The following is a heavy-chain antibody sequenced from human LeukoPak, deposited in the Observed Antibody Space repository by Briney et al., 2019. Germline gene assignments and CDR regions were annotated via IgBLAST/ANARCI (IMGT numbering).Heavy chain of an antibody. D-gene: IGHD6-19*01. V-gene: IGHV3-11*04. CDR2: ISSSGSTI. Sequence: GGTLRLSCAASGFTFSDYYMSCIRQAPGQGLEWVSYISSSGSTIYYADSVKGRFTISRDNAKNSLYLQMNSLRAEDTAVYYCARDRRAVATSDAFDIWGQGTMVTVSS. CDR3: ARDRRAVATSDAFDI. J-gene: IGHJ3*02. CDR1: GFTFSDYY.